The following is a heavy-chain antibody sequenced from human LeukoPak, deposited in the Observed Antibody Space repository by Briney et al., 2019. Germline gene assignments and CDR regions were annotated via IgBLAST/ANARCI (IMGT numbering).Heavy chain of an antibody. J-gene: IGHJ3*02. D-gene: IGHD1-26*01. CDR2: FDPEDGET. V-gene: IGHV1-24*01. CDR1: GYTLTELS. Sequence: ASVKVSCKVSGYTLTELSMHRVRQAPGKGLEWMGGFDPEDGETIYAQKFQGRVTMTEDTSTDTAYMELSSLRSEDTAVYYCAKLQMGAPEAFDIWGQGTMVTVSS. CDR3: AKLQMGAPEAFDI.